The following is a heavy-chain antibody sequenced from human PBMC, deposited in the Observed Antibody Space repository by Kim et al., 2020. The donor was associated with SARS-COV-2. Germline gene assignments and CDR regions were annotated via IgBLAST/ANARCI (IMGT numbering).Heavy chain of an antibody. Sequence: GGSLRLSCAASGFSFDDHAMHWVRQVPGKGLEWVSLISWDGGTTSYADSVRGRFTTSRDNSKNSLFLQMNSLRSEDTALYYCGKDPGIGYFYYCIDVWGQGTTVNVSS. J-gene: IGHJ6*02. CDR1: GFSFDDHA. CDR3: GKDPGIGYFYYCIDV. V-gene: IGHV3-43*01. D-gene: IGHD1-1*01. CDR2: ISWDGGTT.